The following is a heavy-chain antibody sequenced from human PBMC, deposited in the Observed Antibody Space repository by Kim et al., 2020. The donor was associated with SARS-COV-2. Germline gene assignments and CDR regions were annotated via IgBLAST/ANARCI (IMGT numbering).Heavy chain of an antibody. CDR3: AKDQYYDFWSGYQVEELYKRDD. D-gene: IGHD3-3*01. CDR2: ISYDGSNK. Sequence: GGSLRLSCAASGFTFSSYGMHWIRQAPGKGLEWVAVISYDGSNKYYADSVKGRFTISRDNSKNTLYLQMNSLRAEDTAVYYCAKDQYYDFWSGYQVEELYKRDDWGQGTPVTVSS. V-gene: IGHV3-30*18. CDR1: GFTFSSYG. J-gene: IGHJ4*02.